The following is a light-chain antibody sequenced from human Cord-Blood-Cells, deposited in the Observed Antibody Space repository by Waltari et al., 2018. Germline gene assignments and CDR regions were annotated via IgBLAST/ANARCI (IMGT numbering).Light chain of an antibody. CDR3: QQYNSYST. Sequence: DIQLTQSPSTLSASVVYRVTIPCRASQSLSSWLAWYQQKPGKAPKLLIYDASSLESGVPSRFSGSGSGTEFTLPISSLQPDDFATYYCQQYNSYSTFGQGTKLEIK. CDR2: DAS. J-gene: IGKJ2*01. V-gene: IGKV1-5*01. CDR1: QSLSSW.